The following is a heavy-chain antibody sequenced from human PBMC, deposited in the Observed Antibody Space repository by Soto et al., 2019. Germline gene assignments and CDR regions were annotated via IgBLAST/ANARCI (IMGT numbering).Heavy chain of an antibody. V-gene: IGHV1-69*06. CDR2: VIPMFGTP. D-gene: IGHD3-10*01. Sequence: QVQLVQSGAEVKKPGSSVKVSCKASGGTFSRYAISWVRQAPGQGLEWMGGVIPMFGTPNNAQKFQGRVTITADKSTSTAYMERSSLRSEDTAVYYCARVTDFSNYYYGMDVWGQGTTVTVSS. CDR1: GGTFSRYA. CDR3: ARVTDFSNYYYGMDV. J-gene: IGHJ6*02.